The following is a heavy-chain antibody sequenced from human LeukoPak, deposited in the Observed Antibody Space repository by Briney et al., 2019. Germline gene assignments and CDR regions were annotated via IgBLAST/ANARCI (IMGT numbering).Heavy chain of an antibody. CDR1: GYTFTSYA. J-gene: IGHJ4*02. Sequence: ASVKVSCKASGYTFTSYAMHWVRQAPGQRLEWMGWINAGNGNTKYSQKFQGRVTITRDTSASTAYMELSSLRSEDTAVYYCARDLRVRSISYYYGSGPPVYWGQGTLVTVSS. V-gene: IGHV1-3*01. CDR3: ARDLRVRSISYYYGSGPPVY. D-gene: IGHD3-10*01. CDR2: INAGNGNT.